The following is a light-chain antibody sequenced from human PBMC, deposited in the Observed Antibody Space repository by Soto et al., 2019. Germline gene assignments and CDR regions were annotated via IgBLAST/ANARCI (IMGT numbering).Light chain of an antibody. CDR2: GAS. CDR1: QSVSSN. CDR3: QQYNNWPWT. V-gene: IGKV3-15*01. J-gene: IGKJ1*01. Sequence: EIVMTQSPATLSVSPGERATLSCRASQSVSSNLAWYQQKPGQAPRLLIYGASTRATGIPARFSGSWSGTEFTLTSSSLQSEDVAVYYCQQYNNWPWTFGQGTKVEIK.